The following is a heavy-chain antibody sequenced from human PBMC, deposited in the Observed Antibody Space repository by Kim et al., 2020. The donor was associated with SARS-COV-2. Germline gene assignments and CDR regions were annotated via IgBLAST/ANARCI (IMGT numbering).Heavy chain of an antibody. D-gene: IGHD3-10*01. Sequence: SETLSLTCAVYGGSFSGYYWSWIRQPPGKGLEWIGEINHSGSTNYNPSLKSRVTISVDTSKNQFSLKLSSVTAADTAVYYCARGLYYRGVEWFDPWGQGTLVTVSS. CDR2: INHSGST. CDR3: ARGLYYRGVEWFDP. V-gene: IGHV4-34*01. J-gene: IGHJ5*02. CDR1: GGSFSGYY.